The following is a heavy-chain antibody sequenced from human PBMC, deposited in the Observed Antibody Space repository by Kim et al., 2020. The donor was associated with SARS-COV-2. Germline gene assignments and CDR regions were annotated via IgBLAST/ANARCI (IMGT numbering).Heavy chain of an antibody. CDR2: ISSSSSYI. J-gene: IGHJ6*02. CDR1: GFTFSSYS. D-gene: IGHD5-18*01. Sequence: GGSLRLSCAASGFTFSSYSMNWVRQAPGKGLEWVSSISSSSSYIYYADSVKGRFTISRDNAKNSLYLQMNSLRAEDTAVYYCAREYSYGHHYYYYGMDVWGQGTTVTVSS. CDR3: AREYSYGHHYYYYGMDV. V-gene: IGHV3-21*01.